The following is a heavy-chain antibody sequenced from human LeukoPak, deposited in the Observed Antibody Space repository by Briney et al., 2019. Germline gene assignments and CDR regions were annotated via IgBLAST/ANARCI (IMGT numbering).Heavy chain of an antibody. D-gene: IGHD5-18*01. CDR3: ARLGGDSYGYQTDFDY. CDR1: GFTFSSYG. J-gene: IGHJ4*02. CDR2: TSYDGTKN. Sequence: GGSLRLSCAASGFTFSSYGMHWVRQAPGKGLDWVAFTSYDGTKNYYADSVKGRFTISRDNSKNTLFLQMNSPRPEDTAVYYCARLGGDSYGYQTDFDYWGQGTLVTVSS. V-gene: IGHV3-30*03.